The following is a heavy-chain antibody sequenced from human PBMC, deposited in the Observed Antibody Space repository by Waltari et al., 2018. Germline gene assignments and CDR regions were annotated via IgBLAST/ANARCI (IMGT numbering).Heavy chain of an antibody. CDR2: FDPEDGET. D-gene: IGHD4-17*01. CDR1: GYTLTVLS. CDR3: ATGPYGDYTY. V-gene: IGHV1-24*01. J-gene: IGHJ4*02. Sequence: QVLLVLSGAEVKKPGASAKVTCTVSGYTLTVLSMHWVRQAPGKGLEWMGGFDPEDGETIYAQKFQGRVTMTENTSTDTAYMELSSLRSEDTAVYYCATGPYGDYTYWGQGTLVTVSS.